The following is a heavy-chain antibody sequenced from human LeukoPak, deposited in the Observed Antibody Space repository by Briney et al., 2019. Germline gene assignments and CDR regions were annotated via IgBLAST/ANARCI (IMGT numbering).Heavy chain of an antibody. CDR1: GGTFSINA. CDR2: FIPIFGSA. D-gene: IGHD5-18*01. J-gene: IGHJ6*03. V-gene: IGHV1-69*05. CDR3: ARVGYSYDYTNRCMDV. Sequence: SVKVSCKASGGTFSINAFNWVRQAPGPGLEWVGGFIPIFGSANYAQRFRGRVAITTDESTSTAYMELSSLRSDDTAVYYCARVGYSYDYTNRCMDVWGKGTTVIVSS.